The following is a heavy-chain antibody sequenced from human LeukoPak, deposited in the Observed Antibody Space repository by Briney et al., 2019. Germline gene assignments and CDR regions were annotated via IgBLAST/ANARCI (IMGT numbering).Heavy chain of an antibody. CDR2: MNPNNGNT. CDR1: GYTFTGYG. V-gene: IGHV1-8*01. CDR3: AILPYGDSTFFDY. D-gene: IGHD2-21*02. Sequence: ASVKVSCKASGYTFTGYGISWVRQATGQGLEWMGWMNPNNGNTGYEQKFQGRVTMTRNTSINTAYMELSSLTSEDSAMYYCAILPYGDSTFFDYWGQGTLVTVSS. J-gene: IGHJ4*02.